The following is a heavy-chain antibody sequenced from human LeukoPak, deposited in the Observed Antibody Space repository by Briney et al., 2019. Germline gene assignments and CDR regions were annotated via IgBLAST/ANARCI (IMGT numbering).Heavy chain of an antibody. CDR3: ARVGPSSGYCVDY. CDR2: IIPILGIA. CDR1: GGTFSSYA. D-gene: IGHD3-22*01. V-gene: IGHV1-69*04. Sequence: ASVKVSCKASGGTFSSYAISWVRQAPGQGLEWMGRIIPILGIANYAQKFQGRVTMTRDTSISTAYMELSRLRSDDTAVYYCARVGPSSGYCVDYWGQGTLVTVSS. J-gene: IGHJ4*02.